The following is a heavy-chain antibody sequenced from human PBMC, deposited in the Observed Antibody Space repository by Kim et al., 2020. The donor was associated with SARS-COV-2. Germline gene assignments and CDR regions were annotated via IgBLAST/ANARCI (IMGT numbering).Heavy chain of an antibody. CDR3: ARGGRVAVAGTGRNWFDP. D-gene: IGHD6-19*01. V-gene: IGHV4-34*01. CDR2: INHSGST. Sequence: SETLSLTCAVYGGSFSGYYWSWIRQPPGKGLEWIGEINHSGSTNYNPSLKSRVTISVDTSKNQFSLKLSSVTAADTAVYYCARGGRVAVAGTGRNWFDPWGQGTLVTVSS. CDR1: GGSFSGYY. J-gene: IGHJ5*02.